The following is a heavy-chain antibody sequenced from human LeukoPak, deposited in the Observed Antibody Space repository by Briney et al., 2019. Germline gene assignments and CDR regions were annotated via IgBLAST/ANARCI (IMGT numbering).Heavy chain of an antibody. J-gene: IGHJ2*01. CDR1: GYSISSGYF. V-gene: IGHV4-38-2*02. CDR3: ATSYGSGSYYTYWYFDL. CDR2: IYYSGSS. D-gene: IGHD3-10*01. Sequence: SETLSLTCNVSGYSISSGYFWGWVRQAPGKGLEWIGSIYYSGSSYYNPSLKSRVTISLDTSKKQLSLKQSSVTAADTAVYYCATSYGSGSYYTYWYFDLWGRGTLVTVSS.